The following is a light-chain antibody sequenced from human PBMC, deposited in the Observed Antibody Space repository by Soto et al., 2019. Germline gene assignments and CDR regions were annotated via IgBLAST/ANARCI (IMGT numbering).Light chain of an antibody. J-gene: IGKJ3*01. CDR1: QXIINY. CDR3: QQLFMYPPT. Sequence: IQLTQSPSSLSASMGDRVTITCRASQXIINYLAWYQQKPGKAPKLLIYGASTLQGGVPSRFSGSGSGTDFTLTVSSLQPEDLATYYCQQLFMYPPTFGPGTKVDIK. V-gene: IGKV1-9*01. CDR2: GAS.